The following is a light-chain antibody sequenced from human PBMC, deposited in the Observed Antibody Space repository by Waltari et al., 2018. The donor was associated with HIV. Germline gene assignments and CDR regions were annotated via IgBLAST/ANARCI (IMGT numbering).Light chain of an antibody. CDR1: RSDVGGYNY. CDR3: SSYTSSSTLVV. CDR2: EVS. Sequence: QSALTQPASVSGSPGQSITISCTGTRSDVGGYNYFSWYQQHPGKAPKLMIYEVSNRPSGVSNRFSGSKSGNTASLTISGLQAEDEADYYCSSYTSSSTLVVFGGGTKLTVL. V-gene: IGLV2-14*01. J-gene: IGLJ2*01.